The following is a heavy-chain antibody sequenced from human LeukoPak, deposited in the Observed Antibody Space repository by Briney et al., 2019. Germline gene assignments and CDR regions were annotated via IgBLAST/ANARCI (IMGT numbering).Heavy chain of an antibody. D-gene: IGHD3-3*01. Sequence: PSETLSLTCTVSGGSISSGSYYWSWIRQPAGKGLEWIGRIYTSGSTNYNPSLKSRVTISVDTSKNQFSLKLSSVTAADTAVYYCARDFYDFWSGYLYPPDYWGQGTLVTVSS. V-gene: IGHV4-61*02. J-gene: IGHJ4*02. CDR1: GGSISSGSYY. CDR3: ARDFYDFWSGYLYPPDY. CDR2: IYTSGST.